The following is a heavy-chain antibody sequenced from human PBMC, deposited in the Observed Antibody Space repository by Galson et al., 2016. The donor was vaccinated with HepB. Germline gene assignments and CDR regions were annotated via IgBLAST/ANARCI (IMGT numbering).Heavy chain of an antibody. CDR2: ISGSGDKT. D-gene: IGHD6-19*01. V-gene: IGHV3-23*01. CDR3: AKFSSDWHYFDY. Sequence: SLRLSCAASGFTLSSYAMSWIRLAPGEGPEWVSVISGSGDKTYYANLVKGRFTISRDNSKNTSNLQMDSLRAEDTAVYYCAKFSSDWHYFDYWGQGILVTVSS. CDR1: GFTLSSYA. J-gene: IGHJ4*02.